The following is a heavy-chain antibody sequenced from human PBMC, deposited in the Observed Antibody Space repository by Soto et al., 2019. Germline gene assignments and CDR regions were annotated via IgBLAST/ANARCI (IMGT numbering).Heavy chain of an antibody. J-gene: IGHJ5*02. CDR3: ARGLSIAAPSDDP. D-gene: IGHD6-6*01. CDR1: GFTFDDYA. CDR2: ISWNSGSI. V-gene: IGHV3-9*01. Sequence: GGSLRLSCAASGFTFDDYAMHWVRQAPGKGLEWVSGISWNSGSIGYADSVKGRFTISRDNAKNSLYLQMNSLRAEDTAVYYCARGLSIAAPSDDPRGQGTLVTVSS.